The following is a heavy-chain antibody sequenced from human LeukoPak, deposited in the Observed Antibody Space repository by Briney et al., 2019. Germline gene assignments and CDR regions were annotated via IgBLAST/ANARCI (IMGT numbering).Heavy chain of an antibody. CDR1: GFTFSNYA. D-gene: IGHD2-15*01. Sequence: GGSLRLSCTASGFTFSNYAMSWVRRAPGKGLEWVSAINGGGVGTYYAGSVKGRFTISRDNSKNILYLQMNSLRGEDTAVYYCAKIVTPGNFDYWGKGTLVTVSS. CDR2: INGGGVGT. CDR3: AKIVTPGNFDY. V-gene: IGHV3-23*01. J-gene: IGHJ4*02.